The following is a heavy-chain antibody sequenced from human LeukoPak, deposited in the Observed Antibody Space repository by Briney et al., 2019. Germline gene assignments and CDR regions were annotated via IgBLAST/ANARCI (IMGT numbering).Heavy chain of an antibody. D-gene: IGHD5-18*01. J-gene: IGHJ6*03. CDR1: GGSISSGSYY. V-gene: IGHV4-61*01. CDR3: ARDRRGYSYGDYYYYYMDV. Sequence: PSETLSLTCTVSGGSISSGSYYWSWIRQPPGKGLEWIGYIYYSGSTNYNPSLKSRVTISVDTSKNQFSLKLSSVTAADTAVYYCARDRRGYSYGDYYYYYMDVWGKGTTVTVSS. CDR2: IYYSGST.